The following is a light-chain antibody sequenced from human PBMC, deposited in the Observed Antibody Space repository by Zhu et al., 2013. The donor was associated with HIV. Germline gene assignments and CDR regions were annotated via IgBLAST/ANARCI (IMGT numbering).Light chain of an antibody. CDR2: RND. CDR1: TSNIGRNS. CDR3: AAWDDSLNGWV. Sequence: QSVLTQPPSASGTPGQRVIISCSGGTSNIGRNSVYWYQQFPGTPPKLLISRNDKRPSGVPGRFSGSKSGTSASLAISGLQSDDEADYYCAAWDDSLNGWVFGGGTKLDGP. J-gene: IGLJ3*02. V-gene: IGLV1-44*01.